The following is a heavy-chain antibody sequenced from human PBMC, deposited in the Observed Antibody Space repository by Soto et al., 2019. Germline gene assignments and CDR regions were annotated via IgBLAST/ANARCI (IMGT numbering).Heavy chain of an antibody. Sequence: ASVKVSCKASGFTFTSSAVQWVRLARGQRLEWIGWIVVGSGNTNYAQKFQERVTITRDMSTSTAYMELSSLRSEDTAVYYCAAGGDFWSGYYVDYWGQGTLVTVSS. CDR3: AAGGDFWSGYYVDY. CDR1: GFTFTSSA. V-gene: IGHV1-58*01. J-gene: IGHJ4*02. D-gene: IGHD3-3*01. CDR2: IVVGSGNT.